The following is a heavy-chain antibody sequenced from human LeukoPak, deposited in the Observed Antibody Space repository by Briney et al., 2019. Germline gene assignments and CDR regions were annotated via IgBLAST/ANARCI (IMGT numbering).Heavy chain of an antibody. CDR3: ARDRGYSYGATGYYYGMDV. V-gene: IGHV4-30-2*01. CDR1: GGSISSGGYS. CDR2: IYHSGST. J-gene: IGHJ6*02. D-gene: IGHD5-18*01. Sequence: SETLSLTCTVSGGSISSGGYSWSWIRQPPGKGLEWIGYIYHSGSTYYNPSLKSRVTISVDRSKNQFSLKLSSVTAADTAVYYCARDRGYSYGATGYYYGMDVWGQGTTVTVSS.